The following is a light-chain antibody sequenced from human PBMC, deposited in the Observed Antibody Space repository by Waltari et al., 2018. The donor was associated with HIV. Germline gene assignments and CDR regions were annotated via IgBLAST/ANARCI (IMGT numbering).Light chain of an antibody. Sequence: QSALAQPASVSGSPGQSITISCAGAVVDSGPEIYVSWYQHHPGRAPRLIIYMLSSRPSGVSDRFAGSRSDMSATLTISGLQSDDEAHYYCSSYSTITSLYVFGTGTKVTVL. CDR1: VVDSGPEIY. J-gene: IGLJ1*01. CDR2: MLS. V-gene: IGLV2-14*01. CDR3: SSYSTITSLYV.